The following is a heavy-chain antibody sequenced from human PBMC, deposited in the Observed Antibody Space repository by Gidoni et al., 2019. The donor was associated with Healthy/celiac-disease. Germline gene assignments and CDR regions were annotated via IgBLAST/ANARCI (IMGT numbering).Heavy chain of an antibody. CDR2: IIPILGIA. D-gene: IGHD3-9*01. J-gene: IGHJ6*02. V-gene: IGHV1-69*04. Sequence: QVQLVQSGAEVKKPGSSVKVSCKASGGTFSSYALSWVRQAPGQGLEWMGRIIPILGIANYAQKFQGRVTITADKSTSTAYMELSSLRSEDTAVYYCARGEANYDILTGYYVLEYYYGMDVWGQGTTVTVSS. CDR1: GGTFSSYA. CDR3: ARGEANYDILTGYYVLEYYYGMDV.